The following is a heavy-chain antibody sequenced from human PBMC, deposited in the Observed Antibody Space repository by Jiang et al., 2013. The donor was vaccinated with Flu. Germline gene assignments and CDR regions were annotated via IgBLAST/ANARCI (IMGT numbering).Heavy chain of an antibody. CDR2: VYPGDSDV. CDR3: ARRDYWMSLDV. Sequence: MGIVYPGDSDVKYSPSFQGQVTMSVDKSINTAYLQWSSLKASDSAIYYCARRDYWMSLDVWGQGTAVTVSS. J-gene: IGHJ6*02. V-gene: IGHV5-51*01. D-gene: IGHD1-1*01.